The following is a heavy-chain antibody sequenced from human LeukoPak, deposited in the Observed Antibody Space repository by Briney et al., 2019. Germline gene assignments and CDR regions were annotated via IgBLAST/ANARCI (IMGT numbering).Heavy chain of an antibody. V-gene: IGHV5-51*01. CDR3: ARLSTRLLDH. CDR1: AVTFNNYW. D-gene: IGHD3-3*01. Sequence: GESLKISCKGSAVTFNNYWIGWVRQLPGKGLDWMGIIYPGDSETRYSPSFQGQVTMSVDKSINTAYLHWGSLKASDTAIYFCARLSTRLLDHWGQGTRVTVSS. J-gene: IGHJ4*02. CDR2: IYPGDSET.